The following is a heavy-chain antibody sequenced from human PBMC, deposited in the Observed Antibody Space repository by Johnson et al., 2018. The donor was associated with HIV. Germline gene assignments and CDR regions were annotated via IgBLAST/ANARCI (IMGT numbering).Heavy chain of an antibody. J-gene: IGHJ3*02. Sequence: QVYLVESGGGVVRPGRSLRLSCAASGFTFSNYPMHWVRQAPGKGLEWVAVISFDGSNKYYTDSVTGRFTISRDNSKNTLFLQMNSLRAEDTAVYYCARAGYYYDRSGIFIPQDAFDIWGQGTMVTVSS. V-gene: IGHV3-30*14. CDR3: ARAGYYYDRSGIFIPQDAFDI. CDR1: GFTFSNYP. D-gene: IGHD3-22*01. CDR2: ISFDGSNK.